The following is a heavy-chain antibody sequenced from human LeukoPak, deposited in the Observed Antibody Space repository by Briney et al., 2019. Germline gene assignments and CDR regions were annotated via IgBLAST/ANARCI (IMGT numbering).Heavy chain of an antibody. J-gene: IGHJ5*02. CDR1: GFPFSRYS. CDR2: IHGDGDNI. Sequence: GGSLRLSCAAYGFPFSRYSMYWVRQPPGKGLVWVARIHGDGDNISYADSVSGRLTISRDNSKDTLYLHMNSLRPEDTDVYYCARAQVGAPTDLWGQGTLVTVSS. V-gene: IGHV3-74*01. CDR3: ARAQVGAPTDL. D-gene: IGHD1-26*01.